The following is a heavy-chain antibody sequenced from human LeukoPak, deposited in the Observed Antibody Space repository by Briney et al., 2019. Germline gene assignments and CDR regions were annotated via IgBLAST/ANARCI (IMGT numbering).Heavy chain of an antibody. J-gene: IGHJ6*04. CDR1: RFTFSNYA. D-gene: IGHD3-10*01. Sequence: GGSLRPSCAASRFTFSNYAMSWVRQAPGKGLEWVSAISGSGGSTYYADSVKGRFTISRDNSKNTLYLQMNSLRAEDTAVYYCAKRSITMVRGVTYYYGMDVWGKGTTVTVSS. V-gene: IGHV3-23*01. CDR3: AKRSITMVRGVTYYYGMDV. CDR2: ISGSGGST.